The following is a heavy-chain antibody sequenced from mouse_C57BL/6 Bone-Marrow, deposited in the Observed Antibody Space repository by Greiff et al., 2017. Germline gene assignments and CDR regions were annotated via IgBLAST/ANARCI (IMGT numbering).Heavy chain of an antibody. J-gene: IGHJ1*03. Sequence: EVKLQQSGPELVKPGASVKISCKASGYSFTGYYMNWVKQSPEKSLEWIGEINPSTGGTTYNQKFQATAKLPVDKASSTAYMQLQSLTSADSAVYYGVKSSGYGSSYPHWYFDVWGTGTTVTVSA. CDR2: INPSTGGT. D-gene: IGHD1-1*01. CDR3: VKSSGYGSSYPHWYFDV. V-gene: IGHV1-42*01. CDR1: GYSFTGYY.